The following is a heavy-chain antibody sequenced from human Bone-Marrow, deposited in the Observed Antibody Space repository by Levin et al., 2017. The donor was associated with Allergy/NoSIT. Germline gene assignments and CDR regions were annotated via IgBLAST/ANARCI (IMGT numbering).Heavy chain of an antibody. D-gene: IGHD3-10*01. V-gene: IGHV3-30*03. CDR2: ISYDGSNK. CDR1: GFTFNNYG. J-gene: IGHJ4*02. Sequence: QTGESLKISCAASGFTFNNYGMHWVRQAPGKGLEWVAVISYDGSNKYYVDSVKDRFTISRDQSKNTLYLQMNSLRVEDTGVYYCARYGSGSHYLHEYYFDYWGQGTLVTVSS. CDR3: ARYGSGSHYLHEYYFDY.